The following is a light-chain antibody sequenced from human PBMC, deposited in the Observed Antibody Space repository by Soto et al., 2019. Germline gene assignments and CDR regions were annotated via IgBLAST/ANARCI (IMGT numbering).Light chain of an antibody. CDR1: SSNIGADYD. CDR3: QSYDTSLGFV. CDR2: GNI. J-gene: IGLJ1*01. V-gene: IGLV1-40*01. Sequence: QSVLTQPPAVSGAPGQRVTFSCFGSSSNIGADYDVHWYQQLPGTAPKLLIYGNINRPSGVPDRFSGSKSGASAALAITGLQPEDEADYYCQSYDTSLGFVFGTGTKLTDL.